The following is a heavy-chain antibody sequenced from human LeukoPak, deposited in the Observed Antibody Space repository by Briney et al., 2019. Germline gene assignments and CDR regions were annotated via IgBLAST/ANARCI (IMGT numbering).Heavy chain of an antibody. Sequence: SETLSLTCTVSGGSISSSSYYWGWIRQPPGKGLEWIGSIYYSGSIYYNPSLKSRVTISVDTSKNQFSLKLSSVTAADTAVYYCARERGKLPHYWGQGTLVTVSS. CDR1: GGSISSSSYY. V-gene: IGHV4-39*07. CDR3: ARERGKLPHY. CDR2: IYYSGSI. D-gene: IGHD1-7*01. J-gene: IGHJ4*02.